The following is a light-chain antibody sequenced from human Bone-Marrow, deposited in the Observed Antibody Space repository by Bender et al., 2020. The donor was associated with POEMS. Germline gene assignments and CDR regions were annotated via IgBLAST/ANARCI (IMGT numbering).Light chain of an antibody. J-gene: IGLJ2*01. CDR3: SSYTGNNNLV. CDR1: SSDVCCYKS. CDR2: EVS. V-gene: IGLV2-8*01. Sequence: QSALTQPPSASGSPGQSVTIPCTGTSSDVCCYKSVSWYQQHPGKAPKLLIYEVSERPSGVPGRFSGSKSGSTASLTVSGLRTEDEDYYYCSSYTGNNNLVFGGGTKLTV.